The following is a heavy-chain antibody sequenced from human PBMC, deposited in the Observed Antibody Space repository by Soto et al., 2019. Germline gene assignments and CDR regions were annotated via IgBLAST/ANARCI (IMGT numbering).Heavy chain of an antibody. CDR3: ARDRGPIAVALDGMDV. J-gene: IGHJ6*02. D-gene: IGHD6-19*01. CDR1: GGSISSYY. Sequence: PSETLSLTCTVSGGSISSYYWGWIRQPPGKGLEWIGYIYYSGSTNYNPSLKSRVTISVDTSKNQFSLKLNSVTAADTAVYYCARDRGPIAVALDGMDVWGQGTTVTVSS. V-gene: IGHV4-59*01. CDR2: IYYSGST.